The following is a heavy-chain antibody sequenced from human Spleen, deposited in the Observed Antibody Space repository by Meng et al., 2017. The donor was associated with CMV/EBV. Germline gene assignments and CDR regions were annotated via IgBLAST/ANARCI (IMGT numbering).Heavy chain of an antibody. J-gene: IGHJ4*02. CDR3: AKVWSTVVTGYFDC. Sequence: SETLSLTCTVSGDSISNYYWSWIRQPPGKGLEWIGYIYYSGSTSYNPSLKSRVTISIDTSKNQFSLKLTSVTAADTAVYYCAKVWSTVVTGYFDCWGQGTLVTVSS. CDR2: IYYSGST. D-gene: IGHD4-23*01. V-gene: IGHV4-59*01. CDR1: GDSISNYY.